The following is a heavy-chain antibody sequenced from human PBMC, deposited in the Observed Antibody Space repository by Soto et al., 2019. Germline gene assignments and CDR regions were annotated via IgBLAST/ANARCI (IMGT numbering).Heavy chain of an antibody. CDR1: GDSISSYY. J-gene: IGHJ3*02. Sequence: PSETLSLTCTVSGDSISSYYWSWIRQPPGKGLEWIGYIYYSGSTNYNPSLKSRVTISVDTSKNQFSLKLSSVTAADTAVYYCARHGVTAGALDIWGQGTMVTVAS. D-gene: IGHD2-21*02. V-gene: IGHV4-59*08. CDR3: ARHGVTAGALDI. CDR2: IYYSGST.